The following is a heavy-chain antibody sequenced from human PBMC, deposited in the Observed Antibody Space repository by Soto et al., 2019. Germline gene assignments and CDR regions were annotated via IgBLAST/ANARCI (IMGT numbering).Heavy chain of an antibody. D-gene: IGHD3-10*01. V-gene: IGHV3-74*01. CDR1: GFTFISDW. Sequence: SLRLSCAASGFTFISDWMHWVRQAPGKGLVWVSRINSDGSSTSYADSVKGRFTISRDNAKNTLYLQMNSLRAEDTAVYYCARVGRGDYYGSGSYYHYYYYYGMDVWGQGTTVTVSS. J-gene: IGHJ6*02. CDR2: INSDGSST. CDR3: ARVGRGDYYGSGSYYHYYYYYGMDV.